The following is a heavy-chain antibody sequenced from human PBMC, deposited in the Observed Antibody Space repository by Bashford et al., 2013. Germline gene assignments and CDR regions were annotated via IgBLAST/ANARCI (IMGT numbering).Heavy chain of an antibody. CDR2: ISTYNGDT. CDR1: GYTFTNYG. D-gene: IGHD2-15*01. CDR3: ARAQGYCSGGSCPNWFDP. Sequence: ASVKVSCKASGYTFTNYGLSWVRQAPGQGLEWMGRISTYNGDTHYAQSLQGRVTVTTDASTSTVYMELRDLRPADTAVYYCARAQGYCSGGSCPNWFDPWGQGTLVTVSS. J-gene: IGHJ5*02. V-gene: IGHV1-18*04.